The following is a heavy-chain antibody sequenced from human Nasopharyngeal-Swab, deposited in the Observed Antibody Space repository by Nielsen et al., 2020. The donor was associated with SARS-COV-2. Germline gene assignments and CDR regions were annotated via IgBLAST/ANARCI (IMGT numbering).Heavy chain of an antibody. D-gene: IGHD6-19*01. CDR1: GFTFSSYA. J-gene: IGHJ4*02. V-gene: IGHV3-23*01. Sequence: GGSLRLSCAVSGFTFSSYAMSWVRQAPGKGLEWVSAISGSGGSTYYADSVKGRFTISRDNSKNTLYLQMNSLISEDTAVYYCSKDIYSSGWYYFDYWGQGTLVTVSS. CDR2: ISGSGGST. CDR3: SKDIYSSGWYYFDY.